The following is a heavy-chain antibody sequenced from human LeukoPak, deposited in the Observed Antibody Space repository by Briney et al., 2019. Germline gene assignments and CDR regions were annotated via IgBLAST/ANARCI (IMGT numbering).Heavy chain of an antibody. J-gene: IGHJ3*02. CDR3: ANLDYYDCVWGSYRDAFDI. CDR2: ISGSGGST. D-gene: IGHD3-16*02. V-gene: IGHV3-23*01. CDR1: GFTFNSYA. Sequence: GGSLRLSCAASGFTFNSYAMSWVRQAPGKGLEWVSAISGSGGSTYYADSVKGRFTISRDNSKNTLYLQMNSLRAEDTAVYYCANLDYYDCVWGSYRDAFDIWGQGTMVTVSS.